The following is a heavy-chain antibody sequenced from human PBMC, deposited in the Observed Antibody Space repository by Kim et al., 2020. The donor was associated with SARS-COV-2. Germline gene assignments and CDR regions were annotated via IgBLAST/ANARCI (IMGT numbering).Heavy chain of an antibody. J-gene: IGHJ6*03. CDR3: SRDRLSAIEGCLSFYYM. V-gene: IGHV3-21*01. CDR1: GFFFGYYT. Sequence: GGSLRLSCSGSGFFFGYYTMNWVRQAPGKGLEWVSSISSDSTSIKYADSVKGRFTISRDNSKNSLDLQMTSLRVEDTAVYYCSRDRLSAIEGCLSFYYM. D-gene: IGHD5-12*01. CDR2: ISSDSTSI.